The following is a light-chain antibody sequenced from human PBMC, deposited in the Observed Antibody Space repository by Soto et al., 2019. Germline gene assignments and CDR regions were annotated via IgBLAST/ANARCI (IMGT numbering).Light chain of an antibody. V-gene: IGKV1D-12*01. CDR1: KAISTW. J-gene: IGKJ1*01. Sequence: DIQMTQSPSSVSASVGDRFTITCRASKAISTWLAWYQQKPGKAPKLLIYAASNLQTGVPSRFSGSGSGTDFTLTISSLQPEDFATYYCQQANSFPRTFGQGTKVEIK. CDR2: AAS. CDR3: QQANSFPRT.